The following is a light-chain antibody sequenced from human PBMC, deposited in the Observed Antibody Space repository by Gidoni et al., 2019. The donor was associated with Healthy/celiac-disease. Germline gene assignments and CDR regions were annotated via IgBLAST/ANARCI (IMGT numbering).Light chain of an antibody. J-gene: IGLJ2*01. CDR1: KLGDKS. V-gene: IGLV3-1*01. Sequence: SYSLTPPPSLSLFPGQTASTTCSGDKLGDKSACWYQQKPGQAPVLVIYQDSKRPSGITERFSGSNSGNTATLTISGTQAMDEADYYCQAWDSSTNGVFGGGTKLTVL. CDR2: QDS. CDR3: QAWDSSTNGV.